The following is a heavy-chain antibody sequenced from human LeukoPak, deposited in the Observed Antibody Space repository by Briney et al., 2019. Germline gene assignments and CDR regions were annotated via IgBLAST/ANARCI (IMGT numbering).Heavy chain of an antibody. D-gene: IGHD3-9*01. V-gene: IGHV3-74*01. CDR3: AKYSFYDILTGARFDY. CDR1: GFTFSSYW. Sequence: TGGSLRLSCAASGFTFSSYWIHWVRQAPGRGLVWVSRINSEGSSTSYADSVKGRFTISRDNSKNTLYLQMNSLRAEDTAVYYCAKYSFYDILTGARFDYWGQGTLVTVSS. CDR2: INSEGSST. J-gene: IGHJ4*02.